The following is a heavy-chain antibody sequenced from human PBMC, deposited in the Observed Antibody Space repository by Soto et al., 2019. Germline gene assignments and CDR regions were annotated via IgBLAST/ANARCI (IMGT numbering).Heavy chain of an antibody. Sequence: SETMSLTSAVYGGSFSGYYWSWIRQPPGKGLEWIGEINHSGSTNYNPSLKSRVTISVDTSKNQFSLKLSSVTAADTAVYYCARRLLLGYSSVRPFRNYYMDVWGKGTTVTVSS. CDR2: INHSGST. D-gene: IGHD6-19*01. CDR1: GGSFSGYY. J-gene: IGHJ6*03. CDR3: ARRLLLGYSSVRPFRNYYMDV. V-gene: IGHV4-34*01.